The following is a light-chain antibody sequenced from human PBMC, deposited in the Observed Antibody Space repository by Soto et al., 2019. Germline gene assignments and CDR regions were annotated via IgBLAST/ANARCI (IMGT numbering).Light chain of an antibody. Sequence: EIFLTQSPYTLSLSPWERATLSCRASQSVPNSRLAWYQQKPGQAPSLVISDTSIRATGIPDRFSGSGSGTDFSLIIGRLEPEDFAVYICQQYGASPWTFGQGTKVDIK. CDR1: QSVPNSR. J-gene: IGKJ1*01. CDR2: DTS. CDR3: QQYGASPWT. V-gene: IGKV3-20*01.